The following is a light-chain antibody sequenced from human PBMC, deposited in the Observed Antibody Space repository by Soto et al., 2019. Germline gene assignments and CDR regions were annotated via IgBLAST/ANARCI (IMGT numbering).Light chain of an antibody. CDR2: AAS. CDR1: QSISTY. Sequence: DIQMTQSPSSLSASVGDRVTITCRASQSISTYLSWFQQKPGKAPKLLVYAASFLQSGVRSRFSGSGSGTDFTLTISSLQPEDCATFYCQHTYSTLLFNFGPGIKVDI. CDR3: QHTYSTLLFN. J-gene: IGKJ3*01. V-gene: IGKV1-39*01.